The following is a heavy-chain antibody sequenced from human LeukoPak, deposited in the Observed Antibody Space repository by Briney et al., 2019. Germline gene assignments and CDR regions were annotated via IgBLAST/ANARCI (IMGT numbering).Heavy chain of an antibody. CDR1: GFTFSSYE. CDR3: ARASGLVRGGF. J-gene: IGHJ4*02. CDR2: ISSSGSTI. V-gene: IGHV3-48*03. D-gene: IGHD6-6*01. Sequence: PGGSLRLSCAASGFTFSSYETNWVRQAPGKGLEWVSYISSSGSTIYYADSVKGRFTISRDNFKNTLYLQMNGLRAEDTAVYYCARASGLVRGGFWGQGTLVTVSS.